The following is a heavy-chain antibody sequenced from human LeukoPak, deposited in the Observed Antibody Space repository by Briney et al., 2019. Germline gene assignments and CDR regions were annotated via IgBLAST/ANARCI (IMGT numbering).Heavy chain of an antibody. CDR2: INHSGST. D-gene: IGHD2-2*01. CDR3: ARGFSSTSCYDY. V-gene: IGHV4-34*01. CDR1: GGSFSGYY. J-gene: IGHJ4*02. Sequence: SETLSLTCAVYGGSFSGYYWSWIRQPPGKGLEWIGEINHSGSTNYNPSLKSRVTMSVDTSKNQFSLKLSSVTAADTAVYYCARGFSSTSCYDYWGQGTLVTVSS.